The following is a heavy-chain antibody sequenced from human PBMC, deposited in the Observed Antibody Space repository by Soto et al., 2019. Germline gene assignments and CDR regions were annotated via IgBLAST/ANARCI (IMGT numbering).Heavy chain of an antibody. J-gene: IGHJ6*02. CDR1: GFTFSSYS. D-gene: IGHD3-10*01. V-gene: IGHV3-21*01. CDR2: ISSSSSYI. Sequence: LRLSCAASGFTFSSYSMNWVRQAPGKGLEWVSSISSSSSYIYYADSVKGRFTISRDNAKNSLYLQMNSLRAEDTAVYYCARDRRPITMVRGVIMDYYYYGMDVWGQGTTVTVSS. CDR3: ARDRRPITMVRGVIMDYYYYGMDV.